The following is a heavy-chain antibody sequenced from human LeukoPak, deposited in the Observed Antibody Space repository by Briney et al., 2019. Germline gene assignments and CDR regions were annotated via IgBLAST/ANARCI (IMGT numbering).Heavy chain of an antibody. D-gene: IGHD2-2*01. CDR3: ARGYCSSTSCYFGYYYYMDV. CDR2: INHSGST. CDR1: GGSFSGYY. Sequence: SETLSLTCAVYGGSFSGYYWSWIRQPPGKGLEWIGEINHSGSTNYNPSLKSRVTISVDTSKNQFSLKLSSVTAADTAVYYCARGYCSSTSCYFGYYYYMDVWGKGTTVTVSS. V-gene: IGHV4-34*01. J-gene: IGHJ6*03.